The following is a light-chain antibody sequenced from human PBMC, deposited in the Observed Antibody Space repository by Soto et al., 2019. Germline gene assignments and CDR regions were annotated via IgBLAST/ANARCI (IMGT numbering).Light chain of an antibody. Sequence: EIVLTQSPGTLSLSPGERATLSCRASQSVSSSYLAWYQQKPGQAPRLLIYGASSRATGIPDRFSGSGSGTDFTLTISRLEPEDFALYYCQQYGSSPLTWTFGQGTKVEIK. CDR2: GAS. J-gene: IGKJ1*01. CDR3: QQYGSSPLTWT. CDR1: QSVSSSY. V-gene: IGKV3-20*01.